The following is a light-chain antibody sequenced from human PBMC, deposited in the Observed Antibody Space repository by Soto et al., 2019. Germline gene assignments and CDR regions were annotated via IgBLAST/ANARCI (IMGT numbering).Light chain of an antibody. V-gene: IGKV3-20*01. CDR3: QQYGSSPLT. J-gene: IGKJ1*01. CDR2: GAS. CDR1: QSVSSSY. Sequence: EIVLTQSPGTLSLSPGERATLSCRASQSVSSSYLAWYQQKPGQAPRLLIHGASTRATGIPDRFSGSGSGTDFTLTISRLEPEDVAVYYCQQYGSSPLTFGQGTKVEIK.